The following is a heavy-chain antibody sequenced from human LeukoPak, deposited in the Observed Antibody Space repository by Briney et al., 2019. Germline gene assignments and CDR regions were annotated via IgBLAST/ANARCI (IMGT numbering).Heavy chain of an antibody. CDR3: AKDLQGYFDY. CDR1: GFTFSSYG. V-gene: IGHV3-30*18. Sequence: GRSLRLSCAASGFTFSSYGMHRVRQAPGKGLEWVAVISYDGSNKYYADSVKGRFTISGDNSKNTLYLQMNSLRAEDTAVYYCAKDLQGYFDYWGQGTLVTVSS. J-gene: IGHJ4*02. CDR2: ISYDGSNK.